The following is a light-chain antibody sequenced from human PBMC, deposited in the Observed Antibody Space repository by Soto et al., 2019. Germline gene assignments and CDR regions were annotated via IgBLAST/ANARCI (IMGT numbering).Light chain of an antibody. J-gene: IGLJ3*02. Sequence: QSALTQPASVSGSPGQSITISCTGTSSDIGAYNYVSWYQQHPGKAPKLIIYEVSNRPSGVSSRFSGSKSGNTASLTISGLQAEDETDYYCSSYTTISTWVFGGGTKLTVL. V-gene: IGLV2-14*01. CDR1: SSDIGAYNY. CDR2: EVS. CDR3: SSYTTISTWV.